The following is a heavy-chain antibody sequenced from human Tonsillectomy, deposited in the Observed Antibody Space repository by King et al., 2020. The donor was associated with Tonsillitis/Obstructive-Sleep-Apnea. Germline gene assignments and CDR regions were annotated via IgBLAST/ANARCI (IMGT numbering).Heavy chain of an antibody. D-gene: IGHD3-3*01. CDR2: ISYDGSNK. V-gene: IGHV3-30*04. CDR1: GFTFSSYA. CDR3: ATPARFLEDY. J-gene: IGHJ4*02. Sequence: HVQLVESGGGVVQPGRSLRLSCAASGFTFSSYAMHWVRQAPGKGLEWVAVISYDGSNKYYADSVKGRFTISRDNSKNTLYLQMNSLRAEDTAVYYCATPARFLEDYWGXGTLVTVSS.